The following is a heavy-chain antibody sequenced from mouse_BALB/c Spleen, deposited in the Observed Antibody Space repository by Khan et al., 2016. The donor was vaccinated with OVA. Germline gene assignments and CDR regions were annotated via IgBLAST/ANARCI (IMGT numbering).Heavy chain of an antibody. J-gene: IGHJ2*01. CDR3: ARDRIDY. CDR2: INPSSGYT. CDR1: GYTFSTYW. Sequence: QVQLQQSGAELAKPGASVKMSCKASGYTFSTYWIHWVKQRPGQGLEWIGYINPSSGYTCYNQRFNDKATLTADKSSSTAYMQLSSLTSEDSAVYYCARDRIDYWGQGTTLTVAS. V-gene: IGHV1-7*01.